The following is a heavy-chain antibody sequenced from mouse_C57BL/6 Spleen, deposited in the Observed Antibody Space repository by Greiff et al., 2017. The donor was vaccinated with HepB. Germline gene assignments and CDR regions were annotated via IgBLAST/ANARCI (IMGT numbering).Heavy chain of an antibody. CDR2: IDPETGGT. Sequence: VQLQQSGAELVRPGASVTLSCKASGYTLTDYEMHWVKQTPVHGLEWIGAIDPETGGTAYNQKFKGKAILTADKSSSTAYMELRSLTSEDSAVYYCTRWRITTAPWFAYWGQGTLVTVSA. J-gene: IGHJ3*01. V-gene: IGHV1-15*01. D-gene: IGHD1-2*01. CDR1: GYTLTDYE. CDR3: TRWRITTAPWFAY.